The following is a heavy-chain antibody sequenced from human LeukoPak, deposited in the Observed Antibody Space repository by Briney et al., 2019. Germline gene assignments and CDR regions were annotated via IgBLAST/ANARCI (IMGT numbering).Heavy chain of an antibody. J-gene: IGHJ4*02. Sequence: SVKVSCKASGGTFSSYAISWVRQAPGQGLEWMGRIIPIFGTANYAQKFQGRVTITTDESTSTAYMELSSLRSEDTAVYYCARDRWAPSYFDYWGQETLVTVSS. CDR2: IIPIFGTA. CDR3: ARDRWAPSYFDY. CDR1: GGTFSSYA. D-gene: IGHD1-26*01. V-gene: IGHV1-69*05.